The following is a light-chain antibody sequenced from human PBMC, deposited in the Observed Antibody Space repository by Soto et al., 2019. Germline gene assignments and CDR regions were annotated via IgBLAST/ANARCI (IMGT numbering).Light chain of an antibody. J-gene: IGLJ1*01. CDR1: SSDVGSYNL. CDR3: CSYAGSGTYV. Sequence: QSALTQPASESGSPGQSITISCTGTSSDVGSYNLVSWYQQHPGKAPKLMIYEGSKRPSGVSNRFSGSKSGNTASLTISGLQAEDEADYYCCSYAGSGTYVFGTGTKLTVL. CDR2: EGS. V-gene: IGLV2-23*01.